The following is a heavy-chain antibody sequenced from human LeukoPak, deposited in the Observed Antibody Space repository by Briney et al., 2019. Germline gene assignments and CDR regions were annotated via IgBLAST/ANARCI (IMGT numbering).Heavy chain of an antibody. CDR2: INHSGST. CDR1: GGSFSGYY. D-gene: IGHD3-10*01. J-gene: IGHJ4*02. Sequence: SETLSLTCAVYGGSFSGYYWSWIRQPPGKGLEWIGEINHSGSTNYNPSLKSRVTISVDTSKNQFSLKLSSVTAADTAVYYCARGSFSGSGSYYMPNYFDYWGQGTLVTVSS. V-gene: IGHV4-34*01. CDR3: ARGSFSGSGSYYMPNYFDY.